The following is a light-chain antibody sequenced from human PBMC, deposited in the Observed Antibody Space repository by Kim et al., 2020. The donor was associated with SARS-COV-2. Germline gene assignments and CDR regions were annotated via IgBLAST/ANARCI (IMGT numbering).Light chain of an antibody. J-gene: IGKJ2*03. CDR2: DAS. CDR3: QKYESDWNC. V-gene: IGKV1-5*01. Sequence: DIHMTQSPSSLPASVGGRVTITCRASQHLYSWLTWYQQKPGQPPKLLIYDASILESGVPSRFSGSGSGTEFTLTISNLQPEDVATYYCQKYESDWNCLGQGTKLEI. CDR1: QHLYSW.